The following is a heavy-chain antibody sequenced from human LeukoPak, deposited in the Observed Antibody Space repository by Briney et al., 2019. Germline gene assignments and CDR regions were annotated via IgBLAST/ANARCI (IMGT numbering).Heavy chain of an antibody. CDR1: GFTFSSYE. V-gene: IGHV3-30*02. D-gene: IGHD4-17*01. CDR3: AKDQHGETYYFDY. J-gene: IGHJ4*02. CDR2: IRYDGSNK. Sequence: PGGSLRLSCAASGFTFSSYEMNWVRQAPGKGLEWVAFIRYDGSNKYYADSVKGRFTISRDNSKNTLYLQMNSLRAEDTAVYYCAKDQHGETYYFDYWGQGTLVTVSS.